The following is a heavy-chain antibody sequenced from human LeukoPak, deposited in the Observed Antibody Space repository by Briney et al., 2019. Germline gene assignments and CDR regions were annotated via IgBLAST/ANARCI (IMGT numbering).Heavy chain of an antibody. Sequence: GESLKISCKVSGYSFTSYWIAWVRQKPGKGLEWMGIIYPGDSETRYSPPFQGQVIFSADKSITTAYVDWSSLKASDTAIHYCARLGAAAGTRDFDYWGQGTLVTVSS. CDR2: IYPGDSET. CDR1: GYSFTSYW. D-gene: IGHD6-13*01. CDR3: ARLGAAAGTRDFDY. J-gene: IGHJ4*02. V-gene: IGHV5-51*01.